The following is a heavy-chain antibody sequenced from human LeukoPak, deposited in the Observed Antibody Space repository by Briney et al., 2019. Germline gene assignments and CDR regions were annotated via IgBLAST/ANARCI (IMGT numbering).Heavy chain of an antibody. CDR2: ISSSGSTI. Sequence: GGSLRLSCAASGFTFSDYYMSWIRQAPGKGLEWVSYISSSGSTIYYADSVKGRFTISRDNAKNSLYLQMNSLRAEDTAVYYCARDYRDYDSSGYYFYWGQGTLDTVSS. CDR1: GFTFSDYY. CDR3: ARDYRDYDSSGYYFY. J-gene: IGHJ4*02. D-gene: IGHD3-22*01. V-gene: IGHV3-11*04.